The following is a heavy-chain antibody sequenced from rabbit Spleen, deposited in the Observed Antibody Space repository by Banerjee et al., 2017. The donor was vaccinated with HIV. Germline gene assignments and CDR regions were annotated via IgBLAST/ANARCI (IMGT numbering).Heavy chain of an antibody. CDR2: IDPIFGIT. CDR1: GFTLSSYY. CDR3: ARDGAGGSYPFNL. J-gene: IGHJ4*01. Sequence: HLKESGGGLVQPGGSLKLSCTASGFTLSSYYMNWVRQAPGKGLGWIGYIDPIFGITYYANWVNGRFSISRENAQNTVFLQMTSLTAADTATYFCARDGAGGSYPFNLWGPGTLVTVS. D-gene: IGHD8-1*01. V-gene: IGHV1S7*01.